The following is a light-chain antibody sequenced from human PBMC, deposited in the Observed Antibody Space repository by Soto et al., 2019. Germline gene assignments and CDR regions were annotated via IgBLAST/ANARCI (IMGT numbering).Light chain of an antibody. V-gene: IGLV2-14*01. J-gene: IGLJ1*01. CDR3: SSYTSTSTRV. Sequence: QSVLTQPAFVSGSPGQWITISCTGTSSDFGGYNYVSWYQHPPGKAPKLMISEVSNRPSGVSNRFSGSKSGNTASLTISGLQAEDEADYYCSSYTSTSTRVFGTGTKVTV. CDR2: EVS. CDR1: SSDFGGYNY.